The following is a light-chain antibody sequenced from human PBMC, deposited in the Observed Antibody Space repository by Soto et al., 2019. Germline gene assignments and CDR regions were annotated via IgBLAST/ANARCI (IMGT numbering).Light chain of an antibody. CDR1: SSDVGGYNY. J-gene: IGLJ1*01. V-gene: IGLV2-14*01. CDR2: EVS. CDR3: TLFTISSSLV. Sequence: QSVLAQPASVSGSPGQSITISCTGTSSDVGGYNYVSWYQHLPGKAPKLMIFEVSNRPSGVSNRFSGSKSGNTASLTISGLQGDDEADYYCTLFTISSSLVFGTGTKVTVL.